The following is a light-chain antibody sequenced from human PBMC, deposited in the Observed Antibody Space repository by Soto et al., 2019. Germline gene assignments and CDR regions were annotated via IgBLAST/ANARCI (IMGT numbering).Light chain of an antibody. CDR1: SSDIGASNS. Sequence: QPALTQPPSASGSPGQSVTISCAGSSSDIGASNSVSWYQQHPGKAPKLLISEVTKRPSGVPDRFSGSKSGNTASLTVSGLQADDEADYYCGSKAGSNKHVVFGGGTKLTVL. J-gene: IGLJ2*01. CDR3: GSKAGSNKHVV. V-gene: IGLV2-8*01. CDR2: EVT.